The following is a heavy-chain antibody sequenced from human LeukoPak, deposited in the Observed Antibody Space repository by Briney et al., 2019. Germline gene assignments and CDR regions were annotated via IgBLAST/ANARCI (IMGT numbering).Heavy chain of an antibody. CDR1: GFTFRNHG. J-gene: IGHJ4*02. CDR3: VRDFSNYVAFFDS. CDR2: IRYDELQD. D-gene: IGHD4-11*01. V-gene: IGHV3-30*02. Sequence: GGSLRLSCATSGFTFRNHGMHWVRQAQGKGLEWVAFIRYDELQDYYADSVRGRFTISRDNSKSALYLQMGSLRPEDTAMYYCVRDFSNYVAFFDSWGQGVLVTVSS.